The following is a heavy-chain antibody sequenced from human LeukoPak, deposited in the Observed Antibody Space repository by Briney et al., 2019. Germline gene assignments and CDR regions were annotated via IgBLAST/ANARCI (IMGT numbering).Heavy chain of an antibody. CDR1: GGSIRSTNW. V-gene: IGHV4/OR15-8*02. D-gene: IGHD1-26*01. Sequence: PSETLSLTCGVSGGSIRSTNWWSWVRQPPGQGLERIGEISLSGQTNFNLSLNGRVTMSLDESRNQLSLKLTSVTAADTAIYYCSRESGAFCPFGYWGQGTLVIVPP. CDR3: SRESGAFCPFGY. J-gene: IGHJ4*02. CDR2: ISLSGQT.